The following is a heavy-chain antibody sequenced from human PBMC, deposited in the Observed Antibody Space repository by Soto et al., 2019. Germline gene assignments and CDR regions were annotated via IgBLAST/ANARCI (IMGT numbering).Heavy chain of an antibody. CDR3: ARWDYGYYARFDY. V-gene: IGHV1-8*01. D-gene: IGHD4-17*01. Sequence: QVQLVQSGAEVKKSGASVKVSCKASGYTFTSHDIDWVRQATGQGLEWMGWMNPNSGNTGYAQKFQGRVTMTRNTSISTAYMELSSLRSEDTAVYYCARWDYGYYARFDYWGQGTLVTVSS. CDR2: MNPNSGNT. CDR1: GYTFTSHD. J-gene: IGHJ4*02.